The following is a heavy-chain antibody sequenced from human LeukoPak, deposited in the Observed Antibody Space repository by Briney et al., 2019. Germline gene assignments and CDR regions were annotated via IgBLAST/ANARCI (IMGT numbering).Heavy chain of an antibody. J-gene: IGHJ4*02. Sequence: GGSLRLSCVASGFTFSSHWMSWVRQAPGKGLEWVSTITSHSGYIYYADSVKGRFTTSRDNAQNSLYLQMNSLRDEDTAVYYCARSDDYGDYLVDYWGQGTLVTVSS. CDR2: ITSHSGYI. CDR1: GFTFSSHW. D-gene: IGHD4-17*01. V-gene: IGHV3-21*06. CDR3: ARSDDYGDYLVDY.